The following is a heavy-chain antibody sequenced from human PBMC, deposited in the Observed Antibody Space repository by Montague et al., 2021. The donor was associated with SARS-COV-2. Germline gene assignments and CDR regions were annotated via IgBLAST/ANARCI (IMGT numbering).Heavy chain of an antibody. Sequence: SLRLSCAASGFTFSSYAMHWVRQAPGKGLEWVAVISYDGSNKYYADSVKGRFTISRDNSKNTLYLQMNSLRAEDTAVYYCARDDDSSSWRYYFDYWGREPWSPSPQ. CDR2: ISYDGSNK. J-gene: IGHJ4*02. V-gene: IGHV3-30*04. CDR3: ARDDDSSSWRYYFDY. CDR1: GFTFSSYA. D-gene: IGHD6-13*01.